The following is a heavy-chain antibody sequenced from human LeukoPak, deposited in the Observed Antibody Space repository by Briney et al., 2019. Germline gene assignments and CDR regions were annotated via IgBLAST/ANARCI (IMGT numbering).Heavy chain of an antibody. D-gene: IGHD5-24*01. CDR1: GFTFSSYA. V-gene: IGHV3-23*01. J-gene: IGHJ3*01. CDR3: AKDIQLST. CDR2: TRGSGGST. Sequence: GGSLRLPCVASGFTFSSYAMSWVRQAPGKGLEWVSGTRGSGGSTYYADSVKGRFTISKDNSKNTLYLQMSSLRVEDTAIYYCAKDIQLSTWGLGTMVTVSS.